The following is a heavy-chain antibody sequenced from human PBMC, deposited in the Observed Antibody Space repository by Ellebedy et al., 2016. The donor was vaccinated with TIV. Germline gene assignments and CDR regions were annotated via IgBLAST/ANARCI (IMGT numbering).Heavy chain of an antibody. V-gene: IGHV4-4*07. CDR2: ISARGIT. Sequence: SETLSLXXTVSGGSISPSFWSWVRQPAGGGLEWIGHISARGITNYNPSVKSRITMSLDTSRNRFSLNLRSVTAADTAVYYCARGIEQWLTYWGQGTLVTVSS. CDR1: GGSISPSF. CDR3: ARGIEQWLTY. D-gene: IGHD6-19*01. J-gene: IGHJ4*02.